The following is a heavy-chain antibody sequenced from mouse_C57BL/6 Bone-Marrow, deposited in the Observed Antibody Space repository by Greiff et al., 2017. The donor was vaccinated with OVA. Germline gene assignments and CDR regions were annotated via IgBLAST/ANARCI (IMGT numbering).Heavy chain of an antibody. V-gene: IGHV5-12*01. CDR1: GFTFSDYY. CDR3: ARKGDYCGTSFAY. D-gene: IGHD1-1*01. J-gene: IGHJ3*01. Sequence: EVKLVESGGGLVQPGGSLKLSCAASGFTFSDYYMYWVRQTPEKRLEWVAYISNGGGSTYYPDTVKGRFTISRDNAKNTLYLQMSRLKSEDTAMYYCARKGDYCGTSFAYWGQGTLVTVSA. CDR2: ISNGGGST.